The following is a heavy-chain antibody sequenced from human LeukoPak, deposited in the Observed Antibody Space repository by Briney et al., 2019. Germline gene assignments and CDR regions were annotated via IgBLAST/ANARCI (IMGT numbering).Heavy chain of an antibody. D-gene: IGHD3-22*01. V-gene: IGHV1-2*02. Sequence: ASVKVSCKASGYTFTGYYIHWVRQAPGQGLEWMGWINPNSGGTNYAQKFQGRVTMTRDMSTSTVYMELSSLRSEDTAVYYCARDLVYYDSSGYLDYWGQGTLVTVSS. CDR1: GYTFTGYY. CDR3: ARDLVYYDSSGYLDY. J-gene: IGHJ4*02. CDR2: INPNSGGT.